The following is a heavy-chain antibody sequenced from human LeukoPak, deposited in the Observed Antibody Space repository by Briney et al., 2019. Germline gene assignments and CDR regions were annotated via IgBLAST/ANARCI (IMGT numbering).Heavy chain of an antibody. D-gene: IGHD2-2*01. CDR1: GFTFSSYA. Sequence: GGSLRLSCAASGFTFSSYAMHWVRQAPGKRLEWVAVISYDGSNKYYADSVKGRFTISRDNSKNTLYLQMNSLRAEDTAVYYCARDLIVVVPAAMGAYYYYYMDVWGKGTTVTVSS. V-gene: IGHV3-30*01. J-gene: IGHJ6*03. CDR3: ARDLIVVVPAAMGAYYYYYMDV. CDR2: ISYDGSNK.